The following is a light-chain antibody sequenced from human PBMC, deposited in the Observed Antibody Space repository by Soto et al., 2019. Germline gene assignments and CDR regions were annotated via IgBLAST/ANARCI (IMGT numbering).Light chain of an antibody. CDR2: DGN. CDR1: SSDVGLYNY. CDR3: SSYTSDTTHVV. V-gene: IGLV2-14*03. J-gene: IGLJ2*01. Sequence: QSALTQPASVSWSPGQSITISCTGSSSDVGLYNYVSWYQQHPGKAPKLMIYDGNDRPSGVSDRFSGSKSGNTASLPISGRQADDDADYFCSSYTSDTTHVVFGGGTKLTV.